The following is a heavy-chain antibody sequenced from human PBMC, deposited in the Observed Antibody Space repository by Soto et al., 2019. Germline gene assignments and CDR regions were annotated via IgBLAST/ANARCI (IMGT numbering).Heavy chain of an antibody. CDR1: GFTFSSHA. Sequence: GGSLRLSCAASGFTFSSHAMSWFRQAPGKGLEWVSVISGSGTNIHDADSAKGRFTISRDNSKNTLYLQMSSLRAEDTAVYYCAKVTTFYYGTSGANFDYWGQGALVTVSS. J-gene: IGHJ4*02. V-gene: IGHV3-23*01. CDR2: ISGSGTNI. CDR3: AKVTTFYYGTSGANFDY. D-gene: IGHD3-22*01.